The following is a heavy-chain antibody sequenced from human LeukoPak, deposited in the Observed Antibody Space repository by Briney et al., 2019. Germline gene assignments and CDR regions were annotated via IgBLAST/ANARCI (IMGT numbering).Heavy chain of an antibody. Sequence: GGSLRLSCAASGFTFSSYGMHWVRQAPGKGLGWVAVISYDGSNKYYADSVKGRFTISRDNSKNTLYLQMNSLRAEDTAVYYCATQGSWDRPYFDYWGQGTLVTVSS. CDR3: ATQGSWDRPYFDY. J-gene: IGHJ4*02. D-gene: IGHD6-13*01. CDR1: GFTFSSYG. CDR2: ISYDGSNK. V-gene: IGHV3-30*03.